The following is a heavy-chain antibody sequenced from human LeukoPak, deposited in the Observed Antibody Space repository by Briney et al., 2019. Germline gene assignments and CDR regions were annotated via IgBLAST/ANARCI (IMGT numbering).Heavy chain of an antibody. CDR2: MNPTSGNT. CDR3: ARGRRYCSGGSCYSGWFDS. Sequence: ASVKVSCKASGYTFTNFDINWVRQATGQGLEWMGWMNPTSGNTGYAQKFQGRVTITRNTSITTAYMELSSLRSEDTAVYYCARGRRYCSGGSCYSGWFDSWGQGTLVTVSS. J-gene: IGHJ5*01. CDR1: GYTFTNFD. D-gene: IGHD2-15*01. V-gene: IGHV1-8*03.